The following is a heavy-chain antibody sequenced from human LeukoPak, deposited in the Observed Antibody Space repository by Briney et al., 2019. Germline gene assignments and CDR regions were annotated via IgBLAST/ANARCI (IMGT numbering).Heavy chain of an antibody. D-gene: IGHD5/OR15-5a*01. CDR3: ARVSTPPTIDY. J-gene: IGHJ4*02. V-gene: IGHV3-21*01. CDR2: ISSSSSYI. Sequence: GGSLRLSCAASGFTFSSYSMNWVRQAPGKGLEWVSSISSSSSYIYYADSVKGRFTISRDNAKNSLYLQMNSPRAEDTAVYYCARVSTPPTIDYWGQGTLVTVSS. CDR1: GFTFSSYS.